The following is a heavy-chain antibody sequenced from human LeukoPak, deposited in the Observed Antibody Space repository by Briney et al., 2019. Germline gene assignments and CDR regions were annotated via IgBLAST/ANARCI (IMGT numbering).Heavy chain of an antibody. V-gene: IGHV1-46*01. CDR3: ARYLGWEQLLPLDAFDI. J-gene: IGHJ3*02. Sequence: ASVKVSCKASGYTFTSYYMHWVRQAPGQGLEWMGIINPSGGSTSYAQKFQGRVTMTRDTSTSTVYMELSSLRSEDTAVYYCARYLGWEQLLPLDAFDIWGQGTMVTVSS. D-gene: IGHD1-26*01. CDR1: GYTFTSYY. CDR2: INPSGGST.